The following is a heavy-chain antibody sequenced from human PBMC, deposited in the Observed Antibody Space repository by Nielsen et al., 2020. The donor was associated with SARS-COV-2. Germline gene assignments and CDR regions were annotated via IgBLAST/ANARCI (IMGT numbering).Heavy chain of an antibody. CDR2: ISSSSSYI. J-gene: IGHJ4*02. CDR3: ATGDGYNSQVDY. D-gene: IGHD5-24*01. CDR1: GFTFSSYS. Sequence: GESLKISCAASGFTFSSYSMNWVRQAPGKGLEWVSSISSSSSYIYYADSVKGRFTISRDNAKNSLYLQMNSLRAEDTALYYCATGDGYNSQVDYWGQGTLVTVSS. V-gene: IGHV3-21*04.